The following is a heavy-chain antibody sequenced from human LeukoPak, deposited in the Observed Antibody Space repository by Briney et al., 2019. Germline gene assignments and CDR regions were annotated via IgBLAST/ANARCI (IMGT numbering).Heavy chain of an antibody. CDR3: AGGSTVTLDY. D-gene: IGHD4-17*01. J-gene: IGHJ4*02. CDR2: IYTSGST. Sequence: SETLSLTCTVSGGSISSYYWSWIRQPAGKGLGWIGRIYTSGSTNYNPSLKSRVTMSVDTSKNQFSLKLSSVTAADTAVYYCAGGSTVTLDYWGQGTLVTVSS. CDR1: GGSISSYY. V-gene: IGHV4-4*07.